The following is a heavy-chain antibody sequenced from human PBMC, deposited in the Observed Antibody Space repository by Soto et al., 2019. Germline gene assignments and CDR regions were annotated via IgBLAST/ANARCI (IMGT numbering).Heavy chain of an antibody. D-gene: IGHD2-15*01. Sequence: QVQLVQSGAEVKKPGSSVKVSCKASGGTFSSYAISWVRQAPGQGLEWMGGIIPIFGTANYAQKFQGRVTITADESXXTXYXXLSSLRSEDTAVYYCARERYCSGGSCPYYYYGMDVWGQGTTVTVSS. CDR2: IIPIFGTA. V-gene: IGHV1-69*12. CDR3: ARERYCSGGSCPYYYYGMDV. CDR1: GGTFSSYA. J-gene: IGHJ6*02.